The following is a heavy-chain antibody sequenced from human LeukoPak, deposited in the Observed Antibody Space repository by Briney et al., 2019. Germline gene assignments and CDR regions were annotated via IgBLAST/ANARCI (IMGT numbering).Heavy chain of an antibody. CDR2: ISSSGSTI. Sequence: GGSLRLSCAASGFTFSDYYMSWIRQAPGKGLEWVSYISSSGSTIYYADSVKGRFTISRDNAKNSLYLQMNSVRAEDTAVYYCARFYDSSGYYPRNFDYWGQGTLVTVSS. CDR3: ARFYDSSGYYPRNFDY. J-gene: IGHJ4*02. D-gene: IGHD3-22*01. V-gene: IGHV3-11*01. CDR1: GFTFSDYY.